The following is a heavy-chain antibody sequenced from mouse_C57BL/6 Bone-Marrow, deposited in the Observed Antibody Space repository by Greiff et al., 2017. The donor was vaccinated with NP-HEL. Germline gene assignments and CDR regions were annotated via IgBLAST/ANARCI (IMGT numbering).Heavy chain of an antibody. CDR1: GFTFSDYG. J-gene: IGHJ2*01. D-gene: IGHD2-3*01. V-gene: IGHV5-17*01. CDR3: ARRDGYLYYFDY. CDR2: ISSGSSTI. Sequence: EVNVVESGGGLVKPGGSLKLSCAASGFTFSDYGMHWVRQAPEKGLEWVAYISSGSSTIYYADTVKGRFTISRDNAKNTLFLQMTSLRSEDTAMYYCARRDGYLYYFDYWGQGTTLTVSS.